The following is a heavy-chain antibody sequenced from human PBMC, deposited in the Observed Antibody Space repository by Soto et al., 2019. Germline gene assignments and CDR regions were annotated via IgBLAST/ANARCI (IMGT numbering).Heavy chain of an antibody. CDR3: ARPRAGTIFGVPFYYYGMDV. CDR2: IYYSGST. J-gene: IGHJ6*02. Sequence: SETLSLTCTVSGGSISSSSYYWGWIRQPPGKGLEWIGSIYYSGSTYYNPSLKSRVTISVDTSKNQFSLKLSSVTAADTAVYYCARPRAGTIFGVPFYYYGMDVWGQGTTVT. D-gene: IGHD3-3*01. CDR1: GGSISSSSYY. V-gene: IGHV4-39*01.